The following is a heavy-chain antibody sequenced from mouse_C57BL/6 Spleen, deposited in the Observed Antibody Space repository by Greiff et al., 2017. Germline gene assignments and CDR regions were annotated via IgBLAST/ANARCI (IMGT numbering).Heavy chain of an antibody. J-gene: IGHJ2*01. CDR3: ARSGAAQATSFDY. CDR2: INPSTGGT. CDR1: GYSFTGYY. V-gene: IGHV1-42*01. D-gene: IGHD3-2*02. Sequence: VQLKESGPELVKPGASVKISCKASGYSFTGYYMNWVKQSPEKSLEWIGEINPSTGGTTYNQKFKAKATLTVDKSSSTAYMRLKSLTSEDSAVYYCARSGAAQATSFDYWGQGTTLTVSS.